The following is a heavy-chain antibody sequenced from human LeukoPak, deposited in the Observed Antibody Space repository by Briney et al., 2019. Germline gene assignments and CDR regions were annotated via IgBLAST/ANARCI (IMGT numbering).Heavy chain of an antibody. CDR1: GGTFSSYA. CDR3: ARDRWFDP. Sequence: ASVKVSCKASGGTFSSYAISWVRQAPGQGLEWMGGIIPIFGTANYAQKFQGRVTMTTDTSTSTAYMELRSLRSDDTAVYYCARDRWFDPWGQGTLVTVSS. CDR2: IIPIFGTA. J-gene: IGHJ5*02. V-gene: IGHV1-69*05.